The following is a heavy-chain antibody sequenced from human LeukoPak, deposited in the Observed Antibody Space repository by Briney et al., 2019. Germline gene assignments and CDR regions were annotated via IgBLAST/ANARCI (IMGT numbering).Heavy chain of an antibody. Sequence: PSETLSLTCTVSGGSISSSSYHWGWIRQPPGKGLEWIGSIYYGGSTYYNPSLKSRVTISVDTSKNQFSLKLSSVTAADTAVYYCARTRIAAAGTVDYWGQGTLVTVSS. D-gene: IGHD6-13*01. V-gene: IGHV4-39*01. CDR1: GGSISSSSYH. CDR3: ARTRIAAAGTVDY. CDR2: IYYGGST. J-gene: IGHJ4*02.